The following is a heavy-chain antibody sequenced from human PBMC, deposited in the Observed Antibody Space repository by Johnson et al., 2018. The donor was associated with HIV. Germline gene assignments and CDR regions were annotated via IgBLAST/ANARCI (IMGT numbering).Heavy chain of an antibody. J-gene: IGHJ3*02. D-gene: IGHD2-15*01. CDR1: GFTFSDYY. CDR3: ARARWYLGGGSCCAFDI. V-gene: IGHV3-11*04. CDR2: ISSSGSTI. Sequence: QVQLVESGGGLVKPGGSLRLSCVASGFTFSDYYMTWVRQAPGKGLEWVSYISSSGSTIYYAASVKGRFTISRYNAKNSLYLQMNSLRAEDTAVYYCARARWYLGGGSCCAFDIWGQGTMVTVSS.